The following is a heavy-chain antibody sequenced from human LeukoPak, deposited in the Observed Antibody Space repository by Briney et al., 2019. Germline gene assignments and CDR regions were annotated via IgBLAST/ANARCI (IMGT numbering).Heavy chain of an antibody. CDR3: AKSSRSERKYYDSSGYFDY. J-gene: IGHJ4*02. V-gene: IGHV3-23*01. Sequence: PGGSLRLSCAASGFTFSSYAMSWVRQAPGKGLEWVSAISGSGGSTYYADSVKGRFTISRDNSKNTLYLQMNSLRAEDTAVYYCAKSSRSERKYYDSSGYFDYWGQGTLVTVSS. CDR1: GFTFSSYA. D-gene: IGHD3-22*01. CDR2: ISGSGGST.